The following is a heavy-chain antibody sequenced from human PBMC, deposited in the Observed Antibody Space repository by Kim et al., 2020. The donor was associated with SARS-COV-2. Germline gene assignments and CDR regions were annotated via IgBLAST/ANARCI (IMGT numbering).Heavy chain of an antibody. J-gene: IGHJ4*02. D-gene: IGHD3-10*01. V-gene: IGHV7-4-1*02. CDR2: INTDTVNP. CDR3: ARGSHSGPYADFDN. CDR1: GYTFSIFP. Sequence: ASVKVSCKASGYTFSIFPMNWVRQAPGQGLEWMRWINTDTVNPGYVQDATGRFVFSFDASVSTAYLEINNLKAEDTAIYYCARGSHSGPYADFDNWGQGTLVTVSS.